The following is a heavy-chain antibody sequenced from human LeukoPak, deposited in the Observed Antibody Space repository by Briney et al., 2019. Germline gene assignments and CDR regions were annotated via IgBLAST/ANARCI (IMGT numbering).Heavy chain of an antibody. J-gene: IGHJ4*02. CDR2: IRSCVHVT. V-gene: IGHV3-48*03. CDR3: ARGSYGDYTY. D-gene: IGHD4-17*01. Sequence: RADSMRLSCAASGFTVSDYEMNWVRQAPGEGLEWVSYIRSCVHVTYYTNSGKGRFTSSRDNAKSSLSLQMNSLRVEDMAIYYCARGSYGDYTYWDQGTLVTVPS. CDR1: GFTVSDYE.